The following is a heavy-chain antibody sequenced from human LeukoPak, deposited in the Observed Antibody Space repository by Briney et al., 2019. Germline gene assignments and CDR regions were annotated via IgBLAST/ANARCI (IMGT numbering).Heavy chain of an antibody. J-gene: IGHJ3*02. D-gene: IGHD3-10*01. V-gene: IGHV1-69*01. Sequence: SVKVSCKASGGTFSSYAISWVRQAPGQGLEWMGGIIPIFGTANYAQKFQGRVTITADESTSTAYMELSSLRSEDTAVYYCARESGPYGSGAFDIWGQGTMVNVSS. CDR2: IIPIFGTA. CDR1: GGTFSSYA. CDR3: ARESGPYGSGAFDI.